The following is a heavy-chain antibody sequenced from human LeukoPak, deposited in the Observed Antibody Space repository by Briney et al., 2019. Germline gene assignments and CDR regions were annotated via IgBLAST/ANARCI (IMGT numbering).Heavy chain of an antibody. J-gene: IGHJ2*01. V-gene: IGHV4-59*08. CDR1: GGSISSYY. D-gene: IGHD3-9*01. CDR3: ARWGPVVLTGYYRYWYFDL. CDR2: IYYSGST. Sequence: SETLSLTCTVSGGSISSYYWSWIRQPPGKGLEWIGYIYYSGSTNYNPSLKSRATISVDTSKNQFSLKLSSVTAADTAVYYCARWGPVVLTGYYRYWYFDLWGRGTLVTVSS.